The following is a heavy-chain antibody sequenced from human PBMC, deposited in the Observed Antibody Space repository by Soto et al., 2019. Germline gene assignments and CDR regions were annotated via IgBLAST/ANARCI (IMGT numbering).Heavy chain of an antibody. D-gene: IGHD4-17*01. CDR2: IIPIFGSA. CDR1: GGTFSSYA. J-gene: IGHJ6*02. V-gene: IGHV1-69*12. Sequence: QVQPVLSGAEVKKPGSSVKVSCKASGGTFSSYALSWVRQAPGQGLEWMGGIIPIFGSANYAQKFQGRVTMTADESASTAYMGLSSLRAEDTAVYYCARGGATGTTGKDRRIYYSCGMDVWGQGTTVTVSS. CDR3: ARGGATGTTGKDRRIYYSCGMDV.